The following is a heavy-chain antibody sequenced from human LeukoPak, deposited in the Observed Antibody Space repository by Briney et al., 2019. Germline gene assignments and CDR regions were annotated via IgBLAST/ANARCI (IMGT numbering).Heavy chain of an antibody. CDR3: ATSPYTAMVSTPYYFGY. D-gene: IGHD5-18*01. CDR1: GFTFSSYA. Sequence: GGSLRLSCAASGFTFSSYAMHWVRQAPGKGLEWVAVISYDGSNKYYADSVKGRFTISRDNSKNTLYLQMNSLRAEDTAVYYCATSPYTAMVSTPYYFGYWGQGTLVTVSS. CDR2: ISYDGSNK. V-gene: IGHV3-30-3*01. J-gene: IGHJ4*02.